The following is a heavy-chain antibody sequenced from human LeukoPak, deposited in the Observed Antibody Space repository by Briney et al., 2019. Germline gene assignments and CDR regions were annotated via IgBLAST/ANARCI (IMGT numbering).Heavy chain of an antibody. CDR1: GGSISSYY. V-gene: IGHV4-59*01. Sequence: SETLSLTCTVSGGSISSYYWSWIRQPPGKGLEWIGYIYYSGSTNYNPSLKSRVTISVDTSKNQFSLKLSSVTAADTAVYYCARGKLGRTFDYWGQGTLVTVSS. D-gene: IGHD7-27*01. J-gene: IGHJ4*02. CDR3: ARGKLGRTFDY. CDR2: IYYSGST.